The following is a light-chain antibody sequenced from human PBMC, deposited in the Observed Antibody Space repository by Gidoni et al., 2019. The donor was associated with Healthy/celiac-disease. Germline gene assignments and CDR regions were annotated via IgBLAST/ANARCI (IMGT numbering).Light chain of an antibody. V-gene: IGKV3-11*01. J-gene: IGKJ4*01. CDR3: HQRSNWPPLT. Sequence: EIMMTQSPATLSLSPGERATLSCRASQSVSSDLAWYQQKPGQAPMLRIYAASIRATGIPARFSGSGSGTDFTLTISILETEDFAVYYCHQRSNWPPLTFGGGTKVEIK. CDR1: QSVSSD. CDR2: AAS.